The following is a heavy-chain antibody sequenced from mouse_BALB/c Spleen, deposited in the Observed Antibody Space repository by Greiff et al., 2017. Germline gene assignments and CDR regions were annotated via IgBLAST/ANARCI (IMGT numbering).Heavy chain of an antibody. CDR2: IWGGGST. V-gene: IGHV2-6-4*01. CDR3: ATPITTAQGFAY. D-gene: IGHD1-2*01. CDR1: GFSLSRYS. Sequence: VKVVESGPGLVAPSQSLSITCTVSGFSLSRYSVHWVRQPPGKGLEWLGMIWGGGSTDYNSALKSRLSISKDNSKSQVFLKMNSLQTDDTAMYYCATPITTAQGFAYWGQGTLVTVSA. J-gene: IGHJ3*01.